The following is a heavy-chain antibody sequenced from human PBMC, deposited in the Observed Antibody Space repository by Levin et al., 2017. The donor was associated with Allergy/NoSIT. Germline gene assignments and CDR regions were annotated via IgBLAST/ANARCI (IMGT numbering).Heavy chain of an antibody. CDR3: ARHAGGWRGEIDY. CDR2: IHYSGNT. J-gene: IGHJ4*02. Sequence: SQTLSLTCTVSGGSISSYYWSWIRQPPGKGLEWIGYIHYSGNTNYNPSLRSRVTISVDTSKNQFSLNLSSVTAADTAVYYCARHAGGWRGEIDYWGQGTLVPVSS. V-gene: IGHV4-59*08. CDR1: GGSISSYY. D-gene: IGHD6-19*01.